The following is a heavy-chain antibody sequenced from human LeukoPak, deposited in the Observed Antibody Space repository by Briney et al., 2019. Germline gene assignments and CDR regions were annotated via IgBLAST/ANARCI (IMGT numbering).Heavy chain of an antibody. J-gene: IGHJ6*02. CDR3: AKDEDSMVRGNGMDV. Sequence: PGRSLRLSCAASGFTFDDYAMHWVRQAPGKGLEWVSGISWNSGSIGYADSVKGRFTISRDNAKNSLYLQMNSLRAEDTALYYCAKDEDSMVRGNGMDVWGQGTTVTVSS. D-gene: IGHD3-10*01. CDR2: ISWNSGSI. CDR1: GFTFDDYA. V-gene: IGHV3-9*01.